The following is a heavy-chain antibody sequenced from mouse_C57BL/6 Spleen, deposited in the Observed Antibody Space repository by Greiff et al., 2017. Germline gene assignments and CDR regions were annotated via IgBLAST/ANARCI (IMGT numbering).Heavy chain of an antibody. CDR3: TTYYGPYYYAMDY. CDR2: IDPEDGDT. V-gene: IGHV14-1*01. CDR1: GFNIKDYY. D-gene: IGHD1-1*02. Sequence: EVQLVESGAELVRPGASVKLSCTASGFNIKDYYMHWVKQSPEQGLEWIGRIDPEDGDTEYSPKFQGKATMTADTSSITAYLQLSSLTSEDTAVYYCTTYYGPYYYAMDYWGQGTSVTVSS. J-gene: IGHJ4*01.